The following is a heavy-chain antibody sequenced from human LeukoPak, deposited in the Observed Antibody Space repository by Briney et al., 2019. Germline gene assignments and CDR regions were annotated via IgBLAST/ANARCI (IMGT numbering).Heavy chain of an antibody. CDR3: ARVAQMGLYCSSTSCPPYPSWFDP. CDR1: GYTFTGYY. D-gene: IGHD2-2*01. J-gene: IGHJ5*02. CDR2: INPNSGGT. V-gene: IGHV1-2*02. Sequence: ASVKVSCKASGYTFTGYYMHWVRQAPGQGLEWMGWINPNSGGTNYAQKFQGRVTMTRDTSISTAYMELSRLRSDDTAVYYCARVAQMGLYCSSTSCPPYPSWFDPWGQGTLVTVSS.